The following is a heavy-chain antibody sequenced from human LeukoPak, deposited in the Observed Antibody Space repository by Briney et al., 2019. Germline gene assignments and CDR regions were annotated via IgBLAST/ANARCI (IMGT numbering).Heavy chain of an antibody. J-gene: IGHJ3*02. Sequence: GGFLRLSWAASGYTLSSYSINWVRQAPGKGLEWVSSISSSSIYIYYADSVKGRFTISRDNAKYSLYLLMNSLRAEDTAVYFCARDIVVAGYDAFDIWGQGTMVTVSS. CDR2: ISSSSIYI. CDR3: ARDIVVAGYDAFDI. CDR1: GYTLSSYS. V-gene: IGHV3-21*01. D-gene: IGHD6-19*01.